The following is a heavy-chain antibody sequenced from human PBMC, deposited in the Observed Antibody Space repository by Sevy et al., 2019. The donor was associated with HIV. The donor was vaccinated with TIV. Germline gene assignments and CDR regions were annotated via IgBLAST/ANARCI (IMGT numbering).Heavy chain of an antibody. D-gene: IGHD6-13*01. V-gene: IGHV4-30-4*01. CDR1: GGSISSGDYY. J-gene: IGHJ5*02. CDR3: ARDGDIAAAGTPVGFDP. CDR2: IYYSGST. Sequence: SETLSLTCTVSGGSISSGDYYWSWIRQPPGKGLEWIGYIYYSGSTYYNPSLKSRVTISVDTSKNQFSLKLSSVTAADTAVYYCARDGDIAAAGTPVGFDPWGQGTLVTVSS.